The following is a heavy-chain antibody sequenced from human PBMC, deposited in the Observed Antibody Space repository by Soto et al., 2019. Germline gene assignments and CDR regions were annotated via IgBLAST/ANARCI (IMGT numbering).Heavy chain of an antibody. V-gene: IGHV4-30-4*01. J-gene: IGHJ3*02. CDR1: GGSISSGDYY. D-gene: IGHD6-13*01. Sequence: SETLSLTCTVSGGSISSGDYYWSWIRQPPGKGLEWIGYIYYSGSTYYNPSLKSRVTISVDTSKNQFSLKLSSVTAADTAVYYCARDIAAAGPDAFAIWGQGTMVTVSS. CDR2: IYYSGST. CDR3: ARDIAAAGPDAFAI.